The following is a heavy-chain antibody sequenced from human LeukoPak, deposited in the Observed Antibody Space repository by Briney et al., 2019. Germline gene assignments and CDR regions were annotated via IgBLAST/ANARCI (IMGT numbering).Heavy chain of an antibody. CDR1: GGSISSYY. V-gene: IGHV4-59*08. CDR2: IYYSNT. D-gene: IGHD4-17*01. CDR3: ARLKYGDYGLYYFDY. J-gene: IGHJ4*02. Sequence: SETLSLTCTVSGGSISSYYWSWIRQPPGKGLESIGYIYYSNTNYNPSLKSRVTISVDTSKNQFSLKLSSVTAAVSAVYNCARLKYGDYGLYYFDYWGQGALVTVSS.